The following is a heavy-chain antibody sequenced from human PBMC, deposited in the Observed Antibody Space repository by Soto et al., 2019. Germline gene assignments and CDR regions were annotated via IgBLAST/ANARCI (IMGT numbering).Heavy chain of an antibody. Sequence: EVQLLESGGGFIHPGGSLRLSCAASGFSFSSFAMNWVRQAPGKGLEWVSIISGSADSTFYADSVKGRFTMSRDNSKSTLYLQINSLRAEDTAVYYCAKTRGAMIYAISVYGMDVWGQGTTVTVSS. CDR1: GFSFSSFA. V-gene: IGHV3-23*01. D-gene: IGHD2-8*01. CDR3: AKTRGAMIYAISVYGMDV. CDR2: ISGSADST. J-gene: IGHJ6*02.